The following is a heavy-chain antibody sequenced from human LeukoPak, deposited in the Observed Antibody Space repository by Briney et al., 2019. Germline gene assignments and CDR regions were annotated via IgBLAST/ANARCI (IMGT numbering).Heavy chain of an antibody. V-gene: IGHV1-8*02. Sequence: ASVKVSCKASGYTFKNYDINWVRQATGQGLEWMGWMNPNSGNTGFAQKFQDRVSMTRDTSINTAYMELTSLRSGDTAVYYCASTNWNYVYFDYWGQGTLVTVSS. CDR3: ASTNWNYVYFDY. CDR1: GYTFKNYD. CDR2: MNPNSGNT. D-gene: IGHD1-7*01. J-gene: IGHJ4*02.